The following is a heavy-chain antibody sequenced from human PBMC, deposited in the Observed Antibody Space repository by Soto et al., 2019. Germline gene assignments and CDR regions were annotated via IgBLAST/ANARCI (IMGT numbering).Heavy chain of an antibody. D-gene: IGHD3-3*01. CDR2: IYYSGST. J-gene: IGHJ6*02. Sequence: SETLSLTCTVSGGSISSGDYYWSWIRQPPGKGLEWIGYIYYSGSTYYNPSLKSRVAISVDTSKNQFSLKLSSVTAADTAVYYCARDNILGILYGGMDVWGQGTTVTVSS. CDR1: GGSISSGDYY. CDR3: ARDNILGILYGGMDV. V-gene: IGHV4-30-4*01.